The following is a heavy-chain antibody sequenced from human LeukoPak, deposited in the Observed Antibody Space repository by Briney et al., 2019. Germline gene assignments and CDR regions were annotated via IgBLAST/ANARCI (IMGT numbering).Heavy chain of an antibody. CDR1: GGSISSYY. CDR2: IYTSGST. J-gene: IGHJ4*02. Sequence: SETLSLTCTVSGGSISSYYWSWIRQPAGKGLGWIGRIYTSGSTNYNPSLKSRVTMSVDTSKNQFSLKLSSVTAADTAVYYCARGYSSSWYDYFDYWGQGTLVTVSS. CDR3: ARGYSSSWYDYFDY. D-gene: IGHD6-13*01. V-gene: IGHV4-4*07.